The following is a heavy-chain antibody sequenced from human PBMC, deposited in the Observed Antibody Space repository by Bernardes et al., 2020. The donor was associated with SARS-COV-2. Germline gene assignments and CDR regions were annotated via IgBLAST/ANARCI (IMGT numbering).Heavy chain of an antibody. V-gene: IGHV3-23*01. D-gene: IGHD1-26*01. J-gene: IGHJ4*02. CDR2: ISAAGGSQ. Sequence: GGSLRLSCTGSEFIFSDYALTWVRQVPGKGLEWVSSISAAGGSQYYRDSVKGRFRISRDQSKSTVYLQMNNLRAEDTAVYYCARDRPDSVVGPTGGTFDYWGQGTLVTVSS. CDR3: ARDRPDSVVGPTGGTFDY. CDR1: EFIFSDYA.